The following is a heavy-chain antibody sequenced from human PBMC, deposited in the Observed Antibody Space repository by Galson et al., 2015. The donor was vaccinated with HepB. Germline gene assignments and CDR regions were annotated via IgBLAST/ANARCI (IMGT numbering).Heavy chain of an antibody. Sequence: SLRLSCAASGFTFSSYAMNWVRQAPGKGLEWVSAISGGGDSIYYADSVKGRFTISRDNSKNTLSLQMNSLRDEDTAVYYCAKDLEYYDILTGSKGIDYWGQGILVTVSS. CDR3: AKDLEYYDILTGSKGIDY. J-gene: IGHJ4*02. V-gene: IGHV3-23*01. D-gene: IGHD3-9*01. CDR1: GFTFSSYA. CDR2: ISGGGDSI.